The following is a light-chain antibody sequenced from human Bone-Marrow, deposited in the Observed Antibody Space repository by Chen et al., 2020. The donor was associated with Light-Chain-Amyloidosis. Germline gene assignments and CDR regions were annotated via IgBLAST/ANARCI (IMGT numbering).Light chain of an antibody. J-gene: IGLJ1*01. Sequence: QSAPTQPASLSGSPGQSITSSCIGTDIDVGSDNHGSWYQQHQDKAPKLMSYEVTNRPSWVPDRFSGSKSDNTATLTSAGLQTEAEADYFCSSYTITNTLVFGSGTRVTVL. CDR3: SSYTITNTLV. CDR2: EVT. CDR1: DIDVGSDNH. V-gene: IGLV2-14*01.